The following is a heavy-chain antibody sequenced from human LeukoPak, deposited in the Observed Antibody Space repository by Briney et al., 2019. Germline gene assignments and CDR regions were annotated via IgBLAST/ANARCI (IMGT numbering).Heavy chain of an antibody. V-gene: IGHV3-30*02. CDR2: IRFDGSTK. CDR1: GITFRSSS. J-gene: IGHJ4*02. Sequence: HAGGSLRLSCVASGITFRSSSMHWVRQAPGKGLEWLAFIRFDGSTKYYADPVKGRFTVSRDNSKSTLYLQMNSLRAEDTAVYYCAQPDFWGQGTLVTVSS. CDR3: AQPDF.